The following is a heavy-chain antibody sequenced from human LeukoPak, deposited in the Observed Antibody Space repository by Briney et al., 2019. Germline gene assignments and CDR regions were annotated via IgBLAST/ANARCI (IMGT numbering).Heavy chain of an antibody. J-gene: IGHJ3*02. CDR2: IYSGGSI. Sequence: GGSLRLSCAASGFTFSSYGMHWVRQAPGKGLEWVSVIYSGGSIYYADSVKGRFTISRDNSRNTLYLQMNSLRAEDTAVYYCARALNGFDIWGPGTLVTVSS. CDR1: GFTFSSYG. CDR3: ARALNGFDI. V-gene: IGHV3-NL1*01.